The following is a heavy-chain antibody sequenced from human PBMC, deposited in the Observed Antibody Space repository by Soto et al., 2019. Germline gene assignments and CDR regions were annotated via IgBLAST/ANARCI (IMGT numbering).Heavy chain of an antibody. CDR1: GFTFSDYY. J-gene: IGHJ5*02. CDR2: ISSSGSTI. D-gene: IGHD2-2*01. CDR3: ARERVPKTADWFDP. V-gene: IGHV3-11*01. Sequence: QVQLVESGGGLVKPGGSLRLSCAASGFTFSDYYISWIRQAPGKGLEWVSYISSSGSTIYYADSVKGRFTISRDNAKNSLYLQMKSLRAEDTAVYYCARERVPKTADWFDPWGQGTLVTVSS.